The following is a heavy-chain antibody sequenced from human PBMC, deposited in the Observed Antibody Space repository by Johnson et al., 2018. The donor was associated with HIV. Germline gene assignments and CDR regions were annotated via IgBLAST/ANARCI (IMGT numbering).Heavy chain of an antibody. V-gene: IGHV3-13*01. CDR2: IGTAGDT. CDR1: GFTFSSYD. D-gene: IGHD6-13*01. J-gene: IGHJ3*02. Sequence: VQLVESGGGLVQPGGSLRLSCAASGFTFSSYDMHWVRQATGKGLEWVSAIGTAGDTSYPGSVKGRFTISRENAKNSLYLQMNSLRAGDTAVYYCARGVPIAAAGHDAFDIWGQGTMVTVSS. CDR3: ARGVPIAAAGHDAFDI.